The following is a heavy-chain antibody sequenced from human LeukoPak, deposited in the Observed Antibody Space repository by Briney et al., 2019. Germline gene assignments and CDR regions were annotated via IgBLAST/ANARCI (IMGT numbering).Heavy chain of an antibody. J-gene: IGHJ4*02. D-gene: IGHD1-26*01. Sequence: GGSLRLSCTASGFTFSSFSMKWVREAPGKGREGVAFIRYDGSNKYYAGSVKGRFTISRDNSQNTLYLQMNSLRAEDTAVYYCAKDQGGSPDYWGQGTLVTVSS. V-gene: IGHV3-30*02. CDR3: AKDQGGSPDY. CDR2: IRYDGSNK. CDR1: GFTFSSFS.